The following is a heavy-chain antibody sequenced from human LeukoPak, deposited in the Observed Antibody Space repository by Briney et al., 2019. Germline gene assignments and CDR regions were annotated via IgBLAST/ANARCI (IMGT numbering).Heavy chain of an antibody. CDR2: VYYSGST. V-gene: IGHV4-39*01. D-gene: IGHD5-18*01. CDR3: ARDGYSYGPFDY. J-gene: IGHJ4*02. Sequence: SETLSLTCTVSGGSISSSSYYWGWIRQPPGKGLEWIGNVYYSGSTYYNPSLKSRVTISVDTSKNQFSLKLSSVTAADTAVYYCARDGYSYGPFDYWGQGTLVTVSS. CDR1: GGSISSSSYY.